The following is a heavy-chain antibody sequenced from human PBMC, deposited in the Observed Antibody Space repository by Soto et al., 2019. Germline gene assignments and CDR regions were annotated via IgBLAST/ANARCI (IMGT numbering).Heavy chain of an antibody. J-gene: IGHJ3*02. CDR3: ARGLSYYDFWSGYIRDRGGSAAFDI. D-gene: IGHD3-3*01. CDR2: IYYSGST. Sequence: QVQLQESGPGLVKPSETLSLTCTVSGGSVSSGSYYWSWIRQPPGKGLEWIGYIYYSGSTNYNPSLKSRVTISVDTSKNQFSLKLSSVTAADTAVYYCARGLSYYDFWSGYIRDRGGSAAFDIWGQGTMATVSS. CDR1: GGSVSSGSYY. V-gene: IGHV4-61*01.